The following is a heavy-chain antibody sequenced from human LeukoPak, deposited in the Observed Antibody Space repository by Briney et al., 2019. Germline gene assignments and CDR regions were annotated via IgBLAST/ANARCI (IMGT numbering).Heavy chain of an antibody. Sequence: SETLSLTCAVSGYSISSGYYWGWIRQPPGKGLEWIGSIYHSGSTYYNPSLKSRVTISVDTSKNQFSLKLSSVTAADTAVYYCARVTRGMTYYYGSGSYSDYYYYHMDVWGKGTTVTVSS. J-gene: IGHJ6*03. CDR1: GYSISSGYY. CDR2: IYHSGST. CDR3: ARVTRGMTYYYGSGSYSDYYYYHMDV. V-gene: IGHV4-38-2*01. D-gene: IGHD3-10*01.